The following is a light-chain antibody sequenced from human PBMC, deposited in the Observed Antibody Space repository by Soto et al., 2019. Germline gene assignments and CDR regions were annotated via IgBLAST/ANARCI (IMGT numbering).Light chain of an antibody. J-gene: IGLJ1*01. CDR3: SSYTSSSTLV. V-gene: IGLV2-14*01. Sequence: QPVLTHPASVSGPPGKSITISCTGTSSDVGGYNYVSWYQQHPGKAPKLMIYDVSNRPSGVSSRFSGSKSGNTASLTISGLQAEDEADYYCSSYTSSSTLVFGTGTKVTVL. CDR1: SSDVGGYNY. CDR2: DVS.